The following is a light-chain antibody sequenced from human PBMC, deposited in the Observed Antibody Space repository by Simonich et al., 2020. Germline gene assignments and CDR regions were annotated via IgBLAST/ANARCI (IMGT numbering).Light chain of an antibody. CDR3: QQYYSTPWT. CDR1: QSVLYSSNNKNY. V-gene: IGKV4-1*01. J-gene: IGKJ1*01. CDR2: WAS. Sequence: DIVMTQSPDSLAVSLGERATINCKSSQSVLYSSNNKNYLSWYQHKPGQPPKLPIYWASTRESGVPDRFSGSGSGTDFTLTISSLQAEDVAVYYCQQYYSTPWTFGQGTKVEIK.